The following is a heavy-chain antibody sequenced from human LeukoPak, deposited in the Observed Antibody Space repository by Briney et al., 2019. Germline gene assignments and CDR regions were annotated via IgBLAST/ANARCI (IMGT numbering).Heavy chain of an antibody. J-gene: IGHJ6*03. CDR2: IYYSGST. CDR1: GGSISSYY. V-gene: IGHV4-59*12. D-gene: IGHD5-18*01. CDR3: ARGRGYSYGYGYYYYMDV. Sequence: SETLSLTCTVSGGSISSYYWSWIRQPPGKGLEWSGYIYYSGSTNYNPSLKSRVTISVDTSKNQFSLKLSSVTAEDTAVYYCARGRGYSYGYGYYYYMDVWGKGTTVTVSS.